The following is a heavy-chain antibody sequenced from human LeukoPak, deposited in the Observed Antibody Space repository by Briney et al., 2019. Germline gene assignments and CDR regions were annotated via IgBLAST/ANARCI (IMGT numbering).Heavy chain of an antibody. D-gene: IGHD2-2*01. V-gene: IGHV1-69*04. J-gene: IGHJ6*02. Sequence: ASVKVSCKASGYTFSNYHIHWVRHAPGQGLEWMGRIIPILGIANYVQKFQGRVTITADKSTSTAYMELSSLRSEDTAVYYCARDDSKGGPAAIYYYYGMDVWGQGTTVTVSS. CDR1: GYTFSNYH. CDR2: IIPILGIA. CDR3: ARDDSKGGPAAIYYYYGMDV.